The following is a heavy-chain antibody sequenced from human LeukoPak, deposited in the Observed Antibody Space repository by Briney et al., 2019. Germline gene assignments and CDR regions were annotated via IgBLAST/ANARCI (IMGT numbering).Heavy chain of an antibody. CDR2: ISSSGSTI. CDR3: ARVRTVEPLDY. D-gene: IGHD4-23*01. CDR1: GFTFSDYY. Sequence: GGSLRLSCAASGFTFSDYYMSWIRQAPGKGLEWVSYISSSGSTIYYADSVKGRFTISRDNAKNTLYLQMNSLRAEDTAVYYCARVRTVEPLDYWGQGTLVTVSS. J-gene: IGHJ4*02. V-gene: IGHV3-11*04.